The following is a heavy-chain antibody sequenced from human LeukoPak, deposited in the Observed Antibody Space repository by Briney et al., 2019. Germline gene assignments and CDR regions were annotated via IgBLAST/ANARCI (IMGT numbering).Heavy chain of an antibody. D-gene: IGHD3-22*01. V-gene: IGHV4-39*01. CDR1: GGSISSSGYF. CDR3: AKQRDYYDTGGYDYFDY. Sequence: SETLSLTCTVSGGSISSSGYFWGWIRQPPGKGLDWIGSIHYSGSTYYNPSLKSRVTISVDTSKNQFSLKLSSVTAADTAVYYCAKQRDYYDTGGYDYFDYWGQGPLVTVSS. CDR2: IHYSGST. J-gene: IGHJ4*02.